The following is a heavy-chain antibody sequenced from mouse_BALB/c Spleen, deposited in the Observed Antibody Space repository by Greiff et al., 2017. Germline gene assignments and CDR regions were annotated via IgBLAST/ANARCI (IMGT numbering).Heavy chain of an antibody. V-gene: IGHV1-87*01. CDR1: GYTFTSYW. CDR2: IYPGDGDT. J-gene: IGHJ4*01. Sequence: QVQLQQSGAELARPGASVKLSCKASGYTFTSYWMQWVKQRPGQGLEWIGAIYPGDGDTRYTQKFKGKATLTADKSSSTAYMQLSSLASEDSAVYYCARSLPDGYYAYYAMDYWGQGTSVTVSS. D-gene: IGHD2-3*01. CDR3: ARSLPDGYYAYYAMDY.